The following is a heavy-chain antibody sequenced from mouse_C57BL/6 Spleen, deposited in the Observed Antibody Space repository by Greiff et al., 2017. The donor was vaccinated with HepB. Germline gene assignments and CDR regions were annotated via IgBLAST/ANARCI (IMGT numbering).Heavy chain of an antibody. D-gene: IGHD1-1*01. Sequence: LEESGAELVRPGTSVKVSCKASGYAFTNYLIEWVKQRPGQGLEWIGVINPGSGGTNYNEKFKGKATLTADKSSSTAYMQLSSLTSEDSAVYFCARSQITTVVAPHYFDYWGQGTTLTVSS. J-gene: IGHJ2*01. V-gene: IGHV1-54*01. CDR1: GYAFTNYL. CDR3: ARSQITTVVAPHYFDY. CDR2: INPGSGGT.